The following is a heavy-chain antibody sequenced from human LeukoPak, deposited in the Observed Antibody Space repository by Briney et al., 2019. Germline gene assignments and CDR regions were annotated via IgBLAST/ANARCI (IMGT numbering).Heavy chain of an antibody. J-gene: IGHJ4*02. CDR2: ISGGGGST. Sequence: GGSLRLSCAASGFTFTSYSMNWVRQAPGRGLEWVSTISGGGGSTYYADSVKGRFTISRDNSRNTLYLQVNSLRAEDTAVYYCAKGGKWDVTPFDYWGQGTLVTVSS. D-gene: IGHD1-26*01. V-gene: IGHV3-23*01. CDR1: GFTFTSYS. CDR3: AKGGKWDVTPFDY.